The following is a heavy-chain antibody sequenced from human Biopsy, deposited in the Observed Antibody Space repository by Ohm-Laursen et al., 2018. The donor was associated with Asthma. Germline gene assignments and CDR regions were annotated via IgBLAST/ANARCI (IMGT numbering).Heavy chain of an antibody. J-gene: IGHJ4*02. CDR2: HDHEEGGT. D-gene: IGHD4-17*01. Sequence: GASGKVSCKISGYSLTDLSMHWVRQAPGQGLEWRGGHDHEEGGTVNARKFQGRVTMTEDTSTDTAYMELSSLSSDDTAVYYCASDFPKDYVRYNFQFWGQGTLVTVSS. CDR3: ASDFPKDYVRYNFQF. CDR1: GYSLTDLS. V-gene: IGHV1-24*01.